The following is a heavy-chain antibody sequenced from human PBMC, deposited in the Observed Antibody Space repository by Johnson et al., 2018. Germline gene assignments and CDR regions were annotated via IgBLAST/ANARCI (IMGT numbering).Heavy chain of an antibody. CDR3: ARVVLEDSRLPFSLKYSYSFFMDV. D-gene: IGHD1-1*01. V-gene: IGHV4-34*01. J-gene: IGHJ6*03. Sequence: QVQLQQWGAGLLKPSETLSLTCAVSGGSFSAYSWSWIRQPPGKGLEWIGEINHSGSTNYNPSLMSRVTISVDTSKKQFSLPLSSVTAADTALYSCARVVLEDSRLPFSLKYSYSFFMDVWGKGTTVTVSS. CDR1: GGSFSAYS. CDR2: INHSGST.